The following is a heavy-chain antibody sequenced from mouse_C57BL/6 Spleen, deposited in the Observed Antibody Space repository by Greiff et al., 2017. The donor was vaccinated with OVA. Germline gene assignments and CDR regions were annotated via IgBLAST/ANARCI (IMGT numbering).Heavy chain of an antibody. CDR2: IDPSDSET. V-gene: IGHV1-52*01. CDR1: GYTFTSYW. Sequence: QVQLKESGAELVRPGSSVKLSCKASGYTFTSYWMHWVKQRPIQGLEWIGNIDPSDSETHYNQKFKDKATLTVDKSSSTAYMQLSSLTSEDSAVYYCARDFPYAMDYWGQGTSVTVSS. CDR3: ARDFPYAMDY. J-gene: IGHJ4*01.